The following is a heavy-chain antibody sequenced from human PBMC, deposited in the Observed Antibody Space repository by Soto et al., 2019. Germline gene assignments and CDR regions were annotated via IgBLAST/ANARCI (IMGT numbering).Heavy chain of an antibody. CDR2: ISAYNGNT. V-gene: IGHV1-18*01. J-gene: IGHJ1*01. D-gene: IGHD6-13*01. Sequence: ASVKVSCKASGYTFTIYGISWVRQAPGQGREWMGWISAYNGNTNYAQKLQGRVTMTTDTSTSTAYMELRSLRSDDTAVYYCARDQEVIAAAGPERYFQHWGQGTLVTVSS. CDR1: GYTFTIYG. CDR3: ARDQEVIAAAGPERYFQH.